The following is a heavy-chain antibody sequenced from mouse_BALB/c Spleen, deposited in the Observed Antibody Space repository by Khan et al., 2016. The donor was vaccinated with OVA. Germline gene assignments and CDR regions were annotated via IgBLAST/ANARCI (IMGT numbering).Heavy chain of an antibody. CDR2: IWAGGST. V-gene: IGHV2-9*02. D-gene: IGHD1-1*01. CDR1: GFSLTSYG. Sequence: QMQLEESGPGLVAPSQSLSITCTVSGFSLTSYGVHWVRQPPGKGLEWLGVIWAGGSTNYNSALLSRLSISKDNSKSQVFLKMNSLQNDDTAMYYCARDTTVESYWYFDVWGAGTTVTVSS. CDR3: ARDTTVESYWYFDV. J-gene: IGHJ1*01.